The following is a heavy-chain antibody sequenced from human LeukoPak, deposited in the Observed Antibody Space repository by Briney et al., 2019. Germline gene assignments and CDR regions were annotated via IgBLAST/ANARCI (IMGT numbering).Heavy chain of an antibody. J-gene: IGHJ4*02. CDR1: GFTFTSYG. Sequence: GGSLRLSCAASGFTFTSYGMHRVRQAPGKGLEWVALMRYDGGNEYYTDSVKGRFTISRDNSKNTLYLQMNSLRAEDTAVYYCAKGSSGWSIDYWGQGTLVTVSS. D-gene: IGHD6-19*01. V-gene: IGHV3-30*02. CDR2: MRYDGGNE. CDR3: AKGSSGWSIDY.